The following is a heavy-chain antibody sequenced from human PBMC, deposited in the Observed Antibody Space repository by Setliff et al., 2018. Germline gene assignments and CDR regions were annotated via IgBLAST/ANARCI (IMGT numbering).Heavy chain of an antibody. D-gene: IGHD6-6*01. V-gene: IGHV1-69*06. J-gene: IGHJ6*03. CDR2: IIPLFETT. CDR3: ALEYSNSSPTVYYYMDV. Sequence: GPSVKVSCKASGGIFNSFSITWVRQAPGQGLEWMGRIIPLFETTNYVEKFQGRVTITADKSTSTAYIELSRLTSEDTAVYYCALEYSNSSPTVYYYMDVWGKGTTVTVSS. CDR1: GGIFNSFS.